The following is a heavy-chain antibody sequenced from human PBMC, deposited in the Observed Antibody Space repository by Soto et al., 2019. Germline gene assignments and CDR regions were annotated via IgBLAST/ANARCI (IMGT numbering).Heavy chain of an antibody. Sequence: SETLSLTCTVSGGSISPYYCSWIRQPPGRGLEWIGYIYYSGSTNYNPSLKSRVTISVDTSKNQFSLKLSSVTAADTAVYYCARDIGGYYDSSSYENGGQETRVTVSP. D-gene: IGHD3-22*01. V-gene: IGHV4-59*01. CDR1: GGSISPYY. CDR2: IYYSGST. CDR3: ARDIGGYYDSSSYEN. J-gene: IGHJ4*02.